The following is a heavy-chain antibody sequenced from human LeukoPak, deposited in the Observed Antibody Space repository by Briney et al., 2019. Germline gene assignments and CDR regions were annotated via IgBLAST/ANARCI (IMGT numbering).Heavy chain of an antibody. Sequence: GASVKVSCKASGYTLTSYGISWVRQAPGQGLEWMGWISAYNGNTNYAQKLQGRVTMTTDTSTSTAYMELRSLRSDDTAVYYCARDPLLYYYGSGSHFDYWGQGTLVTVSS. CDR1: GYTLTSYG. J-gene: IGHJ4*02. CDR2: ISAYNGNT. D-gene: IGHD3-10*01. V-gene: IGHV1-18*01. CDR3: ARDPLLYYYGSGSHFDY.